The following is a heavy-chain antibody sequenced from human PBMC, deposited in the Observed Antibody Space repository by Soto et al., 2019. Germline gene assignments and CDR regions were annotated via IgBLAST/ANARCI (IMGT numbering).Heavy chain of an antibody. CDR3: AADHSGGYYYFKAFDI. V-gene: IGHV1-18*01. CDR1: GYTFTSYG. D-gene: IGHD3-22*01. CDR2: ISAYNGNT. Sequence: ASVKVSCKASGYTFTSYGISWVRQAPGQGLEWMGWISAYNGNTNYAQKFQERVTITRDMSTSTDYMELSSLRSEDTAVYYCAADHSGGYYYFKAFDIWGQGTMVTVSS. J-gene: IGHJ3*02.